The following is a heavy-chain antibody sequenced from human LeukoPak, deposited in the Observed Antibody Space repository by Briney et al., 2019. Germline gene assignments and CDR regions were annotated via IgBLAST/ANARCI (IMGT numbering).Heavy chain of an antibody. Sequence: PGGSLRLSCTASGFTFGDYAMSWVRQAPGKGLEWVGFIRSKAYGGTTEYAASVKGRFTISRDDSKSIAYLQMNSLKTEDTAVYYCTTQMSQYYDILTGPFDYWGQGTLVTVSS. CDR2: IRSKAYGGTT. CDR3: TTQMSQYYDILTGPFDY. D-gene: IGHD3-9*01. CDR1: GFTFGDYA. J-gene: IGHJ4*02. V-gene: IGHV3-49*04.